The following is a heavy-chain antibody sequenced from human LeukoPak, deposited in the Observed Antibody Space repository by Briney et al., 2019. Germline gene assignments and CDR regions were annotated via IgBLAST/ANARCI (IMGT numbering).Heavy chain of an antibody. V-gene: IGHV4-59*08. CDR2: IYYSGST. Sequence: SETLSLTCTVSGGSISSYYWSWIRQPPGKGLEWIGYIYYSGSTNYNPSLKSRVTISVDTSKNQFSLKLSSVTAAGTAVYYCARQIGSLAARRNFDYWGQGTLVTVSS. CDR1: GGSISSYY. J-gene: IGHJ4*02. D-gene: IGHD6-6*01. CDR3: ARQIGSLAARRNFDY.